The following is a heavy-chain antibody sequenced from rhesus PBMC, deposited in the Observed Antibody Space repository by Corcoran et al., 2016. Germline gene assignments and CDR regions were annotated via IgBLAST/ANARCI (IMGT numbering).Heavy chain of an antibody. CDR1: GFTFSSYG. J-gene: IGHJ4*01. CDR2: ISYDGSKR. D-gene: IGHD3-28*01. CDR3: ASGDYYDRGYPDY. Sequence: EVQLVESGGGLVQPGGSLRLSCAASGFTFSSYGMHWVRQAPGKGLEWVAGISYDGSKRSYADSVKDRFTISRDNSKNMLYLQMNNVKLEDTAVYYCASGDYYDRGYPDYWGQGVLVTVSS. V-gene: IGHV3-54*02.